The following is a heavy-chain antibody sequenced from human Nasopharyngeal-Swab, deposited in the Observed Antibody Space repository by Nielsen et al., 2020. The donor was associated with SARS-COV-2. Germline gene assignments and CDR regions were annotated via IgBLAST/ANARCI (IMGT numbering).Heavy chain of an antibody. V-gene: IGHV3-48*03. D-gene: IGHD5-18*01. J-gene: IGHJ4*02. Sequence: GGSLRLSCAASGFTFSSYEMNWVRQAPGKGLEWVSYISSSGSTTYYADSVKGRFTISRDNSKNTLYLQMNSLRAEDTAVYYCAKDWVTGDTAMVTDYWGQGTLVTVSS. CDR2: ISSSGSTT. CDR3: AKDWVTGDTAMVTDY. CDR1: GFTFSSYE.